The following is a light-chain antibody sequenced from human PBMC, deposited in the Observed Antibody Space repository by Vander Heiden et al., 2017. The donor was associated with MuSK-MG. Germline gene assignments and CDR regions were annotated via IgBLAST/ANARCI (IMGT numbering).Light chain of an antibody. J-gene: IGKJ2*01. CDR1: QSIRTK. Sequence: DIQMTQSPSSLSASVGDRVTITCRASQSIRTKLNWYQEKRGKAPKVLIYAASTLRSGVPSRFSGSGSGTDFTLSISMLQPEEFATYYCQQSDSTAWTFGQGTKIEIK. V-gene: IGKV1-39*01. CDR2: AAS. CDR3: QQSDSTAWT.